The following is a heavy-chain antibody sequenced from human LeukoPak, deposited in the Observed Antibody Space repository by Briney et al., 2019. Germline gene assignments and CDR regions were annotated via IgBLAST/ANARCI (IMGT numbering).Heavy chain of an antibody. J-gene: IGHJ5*02. CDR2: IGSRGTTI. CDR3: ATLSSRGTKWFDP. D-gene: IGHD1-1*01. Sequence: GGSLRLSCAASGFTFSNYEINWVRQAPGKGLEWVSYIGSRGTTIYYADSVKGRFTISRDNAKNSLYLQMNSLRAEDTGVYYCATLSSRGTKWFDPWGRGTLVTVSS. CDR1: GFTFSNYE. V-gene: IGHV3-48*03.